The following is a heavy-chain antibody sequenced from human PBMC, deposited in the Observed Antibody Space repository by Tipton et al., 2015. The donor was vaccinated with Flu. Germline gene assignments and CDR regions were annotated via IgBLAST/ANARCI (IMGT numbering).Heavy chain of an antibody. CDR2: IFHSGTT. Sequence: LRLTCTVSGGSVSSSDFYWDWVRQPPGKGPGWIGSIFHSGTTYYDLSLQSRVTISLDTTKNQLSLKMKSVTDADTAVYYCTRQVEAATRSSSWGQGTLVTVSS. J-gene: IGHJ4*02. V-gene: IGHV4-39*07. CDR3: TRQVEAATRSSS. D-gene: IGHD2-15*01. CDR1: GGSVSSSDFY.